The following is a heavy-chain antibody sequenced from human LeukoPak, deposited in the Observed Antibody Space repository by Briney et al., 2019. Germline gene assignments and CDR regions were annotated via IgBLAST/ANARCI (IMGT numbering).Heavy chain of an antibody. Sequence: GESLKISCKGSGYSLTSYWIGWVRQMPGKGLEWMGIIYPGDSDTRYSPSFQGQVTISADKSISTAYLQWSSLKASDTAMYYCAGSFYSASGSYYAGFDYWGQGTLVTVSS. D-gene: IGHD3-10*01. CDR1: GYSLTSYW. J-gene: IGHJ4*02. CDR3: AGSFYSASGSYYAGFDY. CDR2: IYPGDSDT. V-gene: IGHV5-51*01.